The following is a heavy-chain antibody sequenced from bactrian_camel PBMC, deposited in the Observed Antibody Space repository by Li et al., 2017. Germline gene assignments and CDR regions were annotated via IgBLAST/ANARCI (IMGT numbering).Heavy chain of an antibody. CDR2: IDSDGST. CDR1: GYTYSNYA. Sequence: HVQLVESGGGSVDAGGSLRLSCEASGYTYSNYAMAWFRQVPGKEREGVASIDSDGSTFYADYVEGRFTISKDNAKHTLYLQMDNLQPEDTAVYYCATDPRYIVVVTTADGTRYLEPWGQGTQVTVS. CDR3: ATDPRYIVVVTTADGTRYLEP. V-gene: IGHV3S9*01. J-gene: IGHJ2*01. D-gene: IGHD5*01.